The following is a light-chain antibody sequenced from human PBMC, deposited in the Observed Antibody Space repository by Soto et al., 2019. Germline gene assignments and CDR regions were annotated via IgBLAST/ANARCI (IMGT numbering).Light chain of an antibody. CDR1: AGAVTSAYY. Sequence: QAVVTQEPSLTVSPGGTVTLTCASSAGAVTSAYYTNWLQQKPGQAPRALIYSTSEKHSWTPARFSGSLLGGKAALTLSAAQPEDEDDYRCLLYYGGAQVLFGGGTKLTVL. CDR3: LLYYGGAQVL. J-gene: IGLJ2*01. V-gene: IGLV7-43*01. CDR2: STS.